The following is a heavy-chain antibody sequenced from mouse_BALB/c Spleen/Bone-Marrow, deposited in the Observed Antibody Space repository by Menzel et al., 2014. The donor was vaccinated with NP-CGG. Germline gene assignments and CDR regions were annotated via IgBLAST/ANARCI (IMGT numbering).Heavy chain of an antibody. CDR1: GYTFTEYI. CDR3: ARHEGGEMGFDY. V-gene: IGHV1-62-2*01. Sequence: VQVVESGAGLVKPGASVKLSCKASGYTFTEYIIHWVKQRSGQGLEWIGWFYPGSGSIKYNEKFKDKATLTADKSSSTVYMEHSRLTSEDSAVYFCARHEGGEMGFDYWGQGTTLTVSS. J-gene: IGHJ2*01. CDR2: FYPGSGSI. D-gene: IGHD2-3*01.